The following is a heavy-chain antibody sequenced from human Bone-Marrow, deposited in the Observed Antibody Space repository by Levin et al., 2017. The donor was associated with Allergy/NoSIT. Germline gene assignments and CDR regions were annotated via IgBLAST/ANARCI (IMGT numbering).Heavy chain of an antibody. CDR2: INEDGSEK. J-gene: IGHJ4*02. CDR1: QFTFRNYW. Sequence: QAGGSLRLSCAASQFTFRNYWMSWVRQAPGKGLEWVANINEDGSEKYYVDSVKGRFTIFRDNAKNSLYLQMNSLRAEDTAVYYCARTKGHFDSWGQGTVVTVSS. V-gene: IGHV3-7*01. CDR3: ARTKGHFDS.